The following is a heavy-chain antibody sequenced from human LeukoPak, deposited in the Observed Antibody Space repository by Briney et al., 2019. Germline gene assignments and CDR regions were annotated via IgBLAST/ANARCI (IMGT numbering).Heavy chain of an antibody. CDR2: INSDGSST. D-gene: IGHD5-18*01. V-gene: IGHV3-74*01. CDR1: GFTFSSYW. J-gene: IGHJ3*02. CDR3: ARVMGGGYSYGYILGQGRNDAFDI. Sequence: GGSLRLSCAASGFTFSSYWMHWVRQAPGKGLVWVSRINSDGSSTSYADSVKGRFTISRDNAKNTLYLQMNSLRAEDTAVYYCARVMGGGYSYGYILGQGRNDAFDIWGQGTMVTVSS.